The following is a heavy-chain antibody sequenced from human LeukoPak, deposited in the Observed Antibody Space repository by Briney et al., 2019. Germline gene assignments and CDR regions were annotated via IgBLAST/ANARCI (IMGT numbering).Heavy chain of an antibody. Sequence: GGSLRLSCAASGFTFSSYSMIWVRQAPGKGLEWVSSISSSSSYIYYADSVKGRFTISRDNAKNSLYLQMNSLRAEDTAVYYCAREAAAAGWDYYYYYYMDVWGKGTTVTVSS. CDR1: GFTFSSYS. CDR2: ISSSSSYI. D-gene: IGHD6-13*01. V-gene: IGHV3-21*01. CDR3: AREAAAAGWDYYYYYYMDV. J-gene: IGHJ6*03.